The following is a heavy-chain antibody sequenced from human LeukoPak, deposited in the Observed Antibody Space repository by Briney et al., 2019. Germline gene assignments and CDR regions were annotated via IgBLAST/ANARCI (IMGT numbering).Heavy chain of an antibody. D-gene: IGHD2-2*01. CDR2: IIPIFGTA. CDR3: ARADCSSTSCYPTWNFDY. J-gene: IGHJ4*02. Sequence: GASVKVSCKASGGTFSSYAISWVRQAPGQGLEWMGGIIPIFGTANYAQKFQGRVTITTDESTSTAYMELSSLRSEDTAVYYCARADCSSTSCYPTWNFDYWGQGTLVTVSS. CDR1: GGTFSSYA. V-gene: IGHV1-69*05.